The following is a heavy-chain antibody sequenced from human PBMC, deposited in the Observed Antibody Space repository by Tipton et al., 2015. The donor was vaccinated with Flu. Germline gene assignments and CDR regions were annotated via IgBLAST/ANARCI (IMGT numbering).Heavy chain of an antibody. J-gene: IGHJ4*02. D-gene: IGHD2-15*01. V-gene: IGHV3-23*01. CDR1: GFNFYDYA. Sequence: SLRLSCAASGFNFYDYAMTWVRQAPGKGLEWVSTLTGDSKSSYYADSVKGRFTISRDNSKNTLYLQMNSLRAEDTAMYYCAKSDDGGYPNPFYFDYWGLGTLVTVSS. CDR2: LTGDSKSS. CDR3: AKSDDGGYPNPFYFDY.